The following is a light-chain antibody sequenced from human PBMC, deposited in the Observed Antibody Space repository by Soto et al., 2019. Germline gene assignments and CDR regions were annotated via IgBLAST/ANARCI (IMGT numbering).Light chain of an antibody. CDR3: SSYTSDTTGV. CDR1: SSDVGGYNY. CDR2: DVT. V-gene: IGLV2-14*03. J-gene: IGLJ1*01. Sequence: QSALTQPASVSGSPGQSIAISCTGTSSDVGGYNYVSWYQQHPGKAPKLMIYDVTTRPSGVSNRFSDSKSGNTAALTISGLQAEDEADYYCSSYTSDTTGVFGTGTKLTVL.